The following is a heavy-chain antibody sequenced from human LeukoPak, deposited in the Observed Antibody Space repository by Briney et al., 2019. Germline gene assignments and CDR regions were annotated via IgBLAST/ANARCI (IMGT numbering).Heavy chain of an antibody. CDR2: IRGSGGST. D-gene: IGHD3-3*01. CDR1: GFTFSNYA. Sequence: GGSLRLSCGASGFTFSNYAMSWVRQAPGKGLEWGSSIRGSGGSTYYADSVKGRFTISRDNSKNTLYLQMNSLRAEDTAVYYCAKAKPYDFWITKNAFDIWGQGTMVTVSS. J-gene: IGHJ3*02. CDR3: AKAKPYDFWITKNAFDI. V-gene: IGHV3-23*01.